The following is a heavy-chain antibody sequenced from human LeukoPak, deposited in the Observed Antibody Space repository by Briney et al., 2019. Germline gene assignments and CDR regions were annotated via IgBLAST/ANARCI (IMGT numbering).Heavy chain of an antibody. CDR2: ISSSGRYT. D-gene: IGHD1-26*01. J-gene: IGHJ4*02. CDR3: ARDSASLYSGSYSDY. CDR1: GFTFSNFS. Sequence: GGSLRLSCAASGFTFSNFSMNWARQTPGKGLEWVSSISSSGRYTYYRDSVKGRFTISRDNAKNSLYLQMNSLRAEDTAVYYCARDSASLYSGSYSDYWGQGTLVTVSS. V-gene: IGHV3-21*01.